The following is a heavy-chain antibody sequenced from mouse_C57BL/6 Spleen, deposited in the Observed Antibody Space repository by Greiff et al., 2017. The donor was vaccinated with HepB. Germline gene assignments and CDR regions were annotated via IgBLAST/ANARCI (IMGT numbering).Heavy chain of an antibody. CDR1: GYTFTSYW. CDR3: ARSTMAHGEDY. J-gene: IGHJ2*01. Sequence: QVQLQQPGAELVKPGASVKLSCKASGYTFTSYWMHWVKQRPGQGLEWIGMIHPNSGSTNYNEKFKSKATLTVDKSSSTAYMQLSSLTSEDSAVYYCARSTMAHGEDYWGQGTTLTVSS. CDR2: IHPNSGST. D-gene: IGHD2-1*01. V-gene: IGHV1-64*01.